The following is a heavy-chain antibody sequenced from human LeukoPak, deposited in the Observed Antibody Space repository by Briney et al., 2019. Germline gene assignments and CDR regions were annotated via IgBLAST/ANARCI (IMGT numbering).Heavy chain of an antibody. V-gene: IGHV1-8*01. CDR3: ARATWLRLGGYYYGMDV. D-gene: IGHD5-12*01. CDR1: GYTFTSYD. Sequence: ASVKVSCKASGYTFTSYDINWVRQATGQGLEWMGWMNPNSGNAGYAQKFQDRVTMTRNTSISTAYMELSSLRSEDTAVYYCARATWLRLGGYYYGMDVWGQGTTVTVSS. J-gene: IGHJ6*02. CDR2: MNPNSGNA.